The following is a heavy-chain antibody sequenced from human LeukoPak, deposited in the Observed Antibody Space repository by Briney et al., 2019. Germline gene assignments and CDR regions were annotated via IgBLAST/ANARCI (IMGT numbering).Heavy chain of an antibody. CDR1: GFTFSSYS. CDR2: ISTSGSYI. CDR3: ARDPSSGWYLKGWFDP. V-gene: IGHV3-21*01. D-gene: IGHD6-19*01. J-gene: IGHJ5*02. Sequence: PGGSLRLSCAASGFTFSSYSMNWVRQAPGKGLEWVSSISTSGSYIYYADSVKGRFTISRDNAKNSLYLQMNSLRAEDTAVYYCARDPSSGWYLKGWFDPWGQGTLVTVSS.